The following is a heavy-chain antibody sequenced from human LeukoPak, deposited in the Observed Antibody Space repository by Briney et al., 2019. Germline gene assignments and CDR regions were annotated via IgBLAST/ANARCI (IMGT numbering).Heavy chain of an antibody. CDR2: IYYSGST. CDR3: ARGRYCSSTSCYTEPYFDY. CDR1: GGSISSGDYY. D-gene: IGHD2-2*02. V-gene: IGHV4-30-4*01. Sequence: PSETLSLTCTVSGGSISSGDYYWSWIRQPPGKGLEWIGYIYYSGSTYYNPSLKSRVTISVDTSKNQFSLKLSSVTAADTAVYYCARGRYCSSTSCYTEPYFDYWGQGTLVTVSS. J-gene: IGHJ4*02.